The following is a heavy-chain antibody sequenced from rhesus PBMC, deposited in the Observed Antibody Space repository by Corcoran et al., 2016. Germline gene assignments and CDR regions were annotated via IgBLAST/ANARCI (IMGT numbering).Heavy chain of an antibody. CDR3: AREDSGSRYFFDS. J-gene: IGHJ4*01. D-gene: IGHD3-28*01. Sequence: QVQLQESGPGLVKPSETLSLTCAVSGGSISDDYYWSWIRQPPGKGLEWIGYIFGSGGGTNYNPSLKNRVTFSIDTSKKQFSLRLRSVTAADTAVYYCAREDSGSRYFFDSWGQGVLVTVSS. CDR2: IFGSGGGT. CDR1: GGSISDDYY. V-gene: IGHV4-106*01.